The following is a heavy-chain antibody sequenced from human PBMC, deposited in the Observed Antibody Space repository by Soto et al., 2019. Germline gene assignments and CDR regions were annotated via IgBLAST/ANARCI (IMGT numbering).Heavy chain of an antibody. CDR2: IYWDDDK. CDR3: AHSFHDSGTYYIPYFDF. V-gene: IGHV2-5*02. Sequence: SGPTLVNPTQTLTLTCTFSGFSLSTSGVGVGWIRQPPGKALEWLALIYWDDDKRYSPSLEGRLTISKGASRSQVVLTMINMDPVDTATYYCAHSFHDSGTYYIPYFDFWAQGTLVTVSS. J-gene: IGHJ4*02. D-gene: IGHD3-10*01. CDR1: GFSLSTSGVG.